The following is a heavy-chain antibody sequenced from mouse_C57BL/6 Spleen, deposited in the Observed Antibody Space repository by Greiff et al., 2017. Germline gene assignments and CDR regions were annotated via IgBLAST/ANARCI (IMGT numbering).Heavy chain of an antibody. CDR1: GFTFSSYA. CDR3: ARGHITTVVATNWYFDV. V-gene: IGHV5-4*03. J-gene: IGHJ1*03. D-gene: IGHD1-1*01. Sequence: MLVESGGGLVKPGGSLKLSCAASGFTFSSYAMSWVRQTPEKRLEWVATISDGGSYTYYPDNVKGRFTISRDNAKNNLYLQMSHLKSEDTAMYYCARGHITTVVATNWYFDVWGTGTTVTVSS. CDR2: ISDGGSYT.